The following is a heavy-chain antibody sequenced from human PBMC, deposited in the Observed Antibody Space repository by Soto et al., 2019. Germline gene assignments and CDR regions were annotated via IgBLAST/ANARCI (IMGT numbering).Heavy chain of an antibody. D-gene: IGHD6-13*01. J-gene: IGHJ3*02. CDR1: GYTFTGYY. CDR2: INPNSGGT. V-gene: IGHV1-2*04. Sequence: EASVKVSCKASGYTFTGYYMHWVRQAPGQGLEWMGWINPNSGGTNYAQKFQGWVTMTRDTSISTAYMELSRLRSDDTAVYYCARDSSSSTWGNDAFDIWGQGTMVTVSS. CDR3: ARDSSSSTWGNDAFDI.